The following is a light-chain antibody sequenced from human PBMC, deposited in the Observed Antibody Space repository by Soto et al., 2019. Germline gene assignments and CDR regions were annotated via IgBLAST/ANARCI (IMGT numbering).Light chain of an antibody. Sequence: QSVLTQPPSASGTPGQRVTISCSGSSSNIGSNTVNWYQQLPGTAPKAFIYSNNQRPSGVPDRFSGSKSGTSASLAISGLQSEDEADYYCAAWDDSLNGPVFGGGTKLTVL. CDR1: SSNIGSNT. CDR2: SNN. J-gene: IGLJ3*02. V-gene: IGLV1-44*01. CDR3: AAWDDSLNGPV.